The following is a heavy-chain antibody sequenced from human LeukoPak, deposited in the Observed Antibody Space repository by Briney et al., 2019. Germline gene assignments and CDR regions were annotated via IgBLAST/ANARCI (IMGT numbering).Heavy chain of an antibody. J-gene: IGHJ3*02. D-gene: IGHD6-13*01. CDR3: ARQKTGYSSSWPYDAFDI. Sequence: GGSLRLSCAASGFTFSSYSMNWVRQAPGKGLEWVSYISSSSSTIYYADSVKGRFTISRDNAKNSLYLQMNSLRAEDTALYYCARQKTGYSSSWPYDAFDIWGQGTMVTVSS. V-gene: IGHV3-48*01. CDR2: ISSSSSTI. CDR1: GFTFSSYS.